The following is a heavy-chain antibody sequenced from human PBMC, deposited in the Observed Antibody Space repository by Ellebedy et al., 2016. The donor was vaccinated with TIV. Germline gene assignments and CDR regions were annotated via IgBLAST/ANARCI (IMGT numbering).Heavy chain of an antibody. CDR1: GFTFSSYA. D-gene: IGHD5-24*01. CDR2: ISGSGGST. V-gene: IGHV3-23*01. Sequence: GESLKISCAASGFTFSSYAMSWVRQAPGKGLEWVSDISGSGGSTFYADSVKGRFTISRDNSKNMLYLQMNSLRAEDTAVHYCAKGMDYFDYWGQGTLVTVSS. CDR3: AKGMDYFDY. J-gene: IGHJ4*02.